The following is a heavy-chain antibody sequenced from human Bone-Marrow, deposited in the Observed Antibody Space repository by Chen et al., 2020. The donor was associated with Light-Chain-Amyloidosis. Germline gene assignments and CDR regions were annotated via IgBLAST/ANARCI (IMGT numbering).Heavy chain of an antibody. J-gene: IGHJ4*02. D-gene: IGHD5-12*01. CDR1: GYTFPNYW. V-gene: IGHV5-51*01. CDR3: ARRRDGYNFDY. CDR2: IYPDDSAA. Sequence: EVQLEQSGPEVKKPGESLKISCKGSGYTFPNYWIGWVRQMPGKGLEWMGGIYPDDSAARYSPSFEGQVTISADKSIPTAYLQWRSLKSSDTAMYYCARRRDGYNFDYWGQGTLVTVSS.